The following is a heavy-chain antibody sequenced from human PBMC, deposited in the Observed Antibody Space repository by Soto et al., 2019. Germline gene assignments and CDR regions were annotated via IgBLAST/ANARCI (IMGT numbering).Heavy chain of an antibody. CDR3: SRLASYGTSHY. V-gene: IGHV5-51*01. CDR1: GYIFSNYW. J-gene: IGHJ4*02. CDR2: IFAGDSDV. Sequence: PGESLKISCKGSGYIFSNYWIAWVRQMPGKGLECMGIIFAGDSDVRYSPSFQGQVTISVDKSISTAYLQWSSLQASDTAMYYCSRLASYGTSHYWGQGTQVTVSS. D-gene: IGHD5-18*01.